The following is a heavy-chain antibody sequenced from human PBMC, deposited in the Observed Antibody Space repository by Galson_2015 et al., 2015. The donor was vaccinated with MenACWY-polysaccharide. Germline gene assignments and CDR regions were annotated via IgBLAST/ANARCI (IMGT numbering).Heavy chain of an antibody. CDR2: IKQDGSDK. J-gene: IGHJ4*02. V-gene: IGHV3-7*01. D-gene: IGHD3-10*01. CDR3: ARATYDYGSGTWQN. Sequence: SLRLSCAASGFTFNTYWMSWVRQAPGKGLEWVANIKQDGSDKYYVESVKGRFTISRDNAENSLYLQMNSLRVEDTAVYYCARATYDYGSGTWQNWGQGTQVTVSS. CDR1: GFTFNTYW.